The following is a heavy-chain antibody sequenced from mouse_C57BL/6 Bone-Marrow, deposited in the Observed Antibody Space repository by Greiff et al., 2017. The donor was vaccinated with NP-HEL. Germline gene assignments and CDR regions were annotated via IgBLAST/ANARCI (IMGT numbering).Heavy chain of an antibody. CDR3: ARRGYGNYKNYFDY. D-gene: IGHD2-1*01. CDR2: INPYNGGT. CDR1: GYTFTDYY. V-gene: IGHV1-19*01. J-gene: IGHJ2*01. Sequence: VQLQQSGPVLVKPGASVKMSCKASGYTFTDYYMNWVKQSHGKSLEWIGVINPYNGGTSYNQKFKGKATLTVDKSSSTAYMELNSLTSEDSAVYYCARRGYGNYKNYFDYWGQGTTLTVSS.